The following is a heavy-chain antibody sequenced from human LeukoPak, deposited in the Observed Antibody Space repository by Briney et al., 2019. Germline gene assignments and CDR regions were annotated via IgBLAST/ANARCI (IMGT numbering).Heavy chain of an antibody. CDR1: GGSISSSSYY. J-gene: IGHJ6*03. D-gene: IGHD4-17*01. CDR2: IYYSGST. V-gene: IGHV4-39*07. Sequence: SETLSLTCTVSGGSISSSSYYWGWIRQPPGKGLEWIGTIYYSGSTYYNPSLKSRVTISVDTSKNQFSLKLSSVTAADTAVYYCARRKTTVTSYYYYNYYMDVWGKGTTVTISS. CDR3: ARRKTTVTSYYYYNYYMDV.